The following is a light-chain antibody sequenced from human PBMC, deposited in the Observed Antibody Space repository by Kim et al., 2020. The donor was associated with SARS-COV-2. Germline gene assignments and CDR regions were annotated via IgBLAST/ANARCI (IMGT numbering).Light chain of an antibody. CDR3: QVWDSSTAWDVV. Sequence: LGQTARITCGGNNIGSKNVHWYQQKPGQAPGLVIYRDSNRPSGIPERFSGSNSGNTATLTISRAQAGDEADYYCQVWDSSTAWDVVFGGGTQLTVL. V-gene: IGLV3-9*01. CDR2: RDS. J-gene: IGLJ2*01. CDR1: NIGSKN.